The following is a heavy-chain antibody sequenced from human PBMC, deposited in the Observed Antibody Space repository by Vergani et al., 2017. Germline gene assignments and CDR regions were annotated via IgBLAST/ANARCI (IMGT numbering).Heavy chain of an antibody. Sequence: EVQLVESGGGLVQPGGSLRLSCAASGFTFSSYWMHWVRQAPGKGLVWVSRINSDGSSTSYADSVKGRFTISRDNAKNTLYLQMNSLRAEDTAVYYCARDLTYYYDSSGYDQGYYFDYWGQGTLVTVSS. V-gene: IGHV3-74*01. CDR1: GFTFSSYW. J-gene: IGHJ4*02. CDR2: INSDGSST. D-gene: IGHD3-22*01. CDR3: ARDLTYYYDSSGYDQGYYFDY.